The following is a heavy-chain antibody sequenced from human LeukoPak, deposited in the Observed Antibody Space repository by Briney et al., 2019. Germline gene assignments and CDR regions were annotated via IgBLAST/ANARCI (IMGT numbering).Heavy chain of an antibody. J-gene: IGHJ5*02. CDR3: AISTVVPAAIGRSNWFDP. V-gene: IGHV1-2*02. D-gene: IGHD2-2*01. CDR2: INPNSGGT. Sequence: ASVKVSCKASGYTFTGYYMHWVRQAPGQGLEWMGWINPNSGGTNYAQKFQGRVTMTRDTSISTAYMELSRLRSDDTAVYYCAISTVVPAAIGRSNWFDPWGQGTLVTVSS. CDR1: GYTFTGYY.